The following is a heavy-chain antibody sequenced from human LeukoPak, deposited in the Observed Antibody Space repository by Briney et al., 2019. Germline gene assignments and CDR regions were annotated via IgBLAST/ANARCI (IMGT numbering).Heavy chain of an antibody. J-gene: IGHJ3*02. Sequence: PSETLSLTCAVYGGSFSGYYWSWIRQPPGKGLEWIGYIYYSGSTNYNPSLKSRVTISVDTSKNQFSLKLSSVTAADTAVYYCASSERITIFGVDSDDAFDIWGQGTMVTVSS. D-gene: IGHD3-3*01. CDR3: ASSERITIFGVDSDDAFDI. CDR1: GGSFSGYY. CDR2: IYYSGST. V-gene: IGHV4-59*08.